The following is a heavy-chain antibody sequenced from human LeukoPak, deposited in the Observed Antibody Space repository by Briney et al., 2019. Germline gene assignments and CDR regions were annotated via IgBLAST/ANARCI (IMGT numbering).Heavy chain of an antibody. CDR3: ARDGIYRDAFDI. V-gene: IGHV4-61*02. CDR2: IYTSGST. Sequence: SETLSLTCTVSGGSISSGSYYWSWIRQPAGKGLEWIGRIYTSGSTNYNPSLKSRVTISVDTSKNQFSLKLSSVTAADTAVYYCARDGIYRDAFDIWGQGTMVTVSS. D-gene: IGHD3-16*02. J-gene: IGHJ3*02. CDR1: GGSISSGSYY.